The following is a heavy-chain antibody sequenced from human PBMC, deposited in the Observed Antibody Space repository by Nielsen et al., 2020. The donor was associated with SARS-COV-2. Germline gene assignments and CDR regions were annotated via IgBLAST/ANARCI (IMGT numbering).Heavy chain of an antibody. CDR2: MSYDGDSK. J-gene: IGHJ4*02. D-gene: IGHD4-17*01. CDR1: GFTLRNYG. V-gene: IGHV3-30*18. CDR3: AKDSRAYDYGDYFIH. Sequence: GGSLRLSCEASGFTLRNYGVHWVRQAPGKGLEWLAVMSYDGDSKYYADSVRGRFSISRDISKDTLYLQMNSLRAEDTAVYYCAKDSRAYDYGDYFIHWGQGTLVTVSS.